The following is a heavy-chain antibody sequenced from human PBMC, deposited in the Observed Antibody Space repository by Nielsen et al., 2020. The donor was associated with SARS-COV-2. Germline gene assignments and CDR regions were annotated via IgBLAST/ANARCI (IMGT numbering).Heavy chain of an antibody. V-gene: IGHV3-33*01. D-gene: IGHD1-26*01. CDR3: ARDENLGATVLDY. J-gene: IGHJ4*02. CDR2: IWYDGSNK. CDR1: GFTFSSYG. Sequence: GGSLRLSCAASGFTFSSYGMHWVRQAPGKGLEWVAVIWYDGSNKYYADSVKGRFTISRDNSKNTLYLQMNSLRAEDTAVYYCARDENLGATVLDYWGQGTLVTVSS.